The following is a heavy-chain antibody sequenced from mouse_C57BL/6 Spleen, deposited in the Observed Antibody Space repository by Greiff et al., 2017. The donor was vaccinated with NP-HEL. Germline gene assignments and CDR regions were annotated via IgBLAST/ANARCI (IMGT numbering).Heavy chain of an antibody. Sequence: QVQLQQPGAELVRPGSSVKLSCKASGYTFTSYWMHWVKQRPIQGLEWIGNIDPSDSETHYNQKFKDKATLTVDKSSSTAYMQLSSLTSEDSAVYYCARRRGSFYFDYWGQGTTLTVSS. CDR1: GYTFTSYW. CDR2: IDPSDSET. J-gene: IGHJ2*01. CDR3: ARRRGSFYFDY. V-gene: IGHV1-52*01.